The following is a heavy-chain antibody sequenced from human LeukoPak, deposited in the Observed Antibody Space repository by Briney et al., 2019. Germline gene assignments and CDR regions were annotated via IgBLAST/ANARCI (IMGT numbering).Heavy chain of an antibody. CDR1: GFTLSSDY. J-gene: IGHJ4*02. D-gene: IGHD7-27*01. V-gene: IGHV3-53*01. Sequence: GGSLRLSCAASGFTLSSDYMNWVRQAPGKGLEWVSAISNGGVTYYADSVKGRFTISRDNSKNTLYLQMNSLRAEDTAVYYYAKDKHNWGCDYWGQGTLVTVSS. CDR3: AKDKHNWGCDY. CDR2: ISNGGVT.